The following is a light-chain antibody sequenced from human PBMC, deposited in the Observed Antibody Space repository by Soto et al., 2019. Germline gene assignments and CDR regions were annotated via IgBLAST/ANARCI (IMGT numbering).Light chain of an antibody. CDR1: QSISSW. J-gene: IGKJ2*01. V-gene: IGKV1-5*01. CDR3: QQRYKTSLSS. CDR2: GAS. Sequence: DIQMTQSPSTLSASVGDRVTITCRASQSISSWLAWYQQKPGKAPKLLIYGASSLQSGVPSRFSGSGSGTDFTLTITSLQPEDSATYHCQQRYKTSLSSFGQGTKVEIK.